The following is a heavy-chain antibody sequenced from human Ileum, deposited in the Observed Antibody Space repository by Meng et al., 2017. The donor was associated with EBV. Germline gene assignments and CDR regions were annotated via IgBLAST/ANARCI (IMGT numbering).Heavy chain of an antibody. J-gene: IGHJ5*02. D-gene: IGHD6-13*01. CDR2: IYYSGRT. CDR3: ARPIAAAGWFDP. V-gene: IGHV4-39*01. Sequence: QRQRLESCPGLVTPSETRSLTCTVSVGPINSSSYYWGWIRQPPGKGLEWIGSIYYSGRTYYNPSLKSRVTISVDTSKNQFSLKLSSVTAADTAVYYCARPIAAAGWFDPWGQGTLVTVSS. CDR1: VGPINSSSYY.